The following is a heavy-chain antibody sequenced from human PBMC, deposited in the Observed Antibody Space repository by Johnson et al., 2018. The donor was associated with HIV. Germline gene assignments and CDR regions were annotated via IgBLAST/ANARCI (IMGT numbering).Heavy chain of an antibody. Sequence: QVQLVESGGGLVKPGGSLRLSCAASGFTFSDYYMSWIRQAPGKGLEWVSYISSSGTTIYYADSVKGRFTISRDNSKNTLYLQMNSLRAEDTAVYYCAKGVVPAAADAFDIWGQGTMVTVSS. CDR3: AKGVVPAAADAFDI. J-gene: IGHJ3*02. D-gene: IGHD2-2*01. V-gene: IGHV3-11*04. CDR1: GFTFSDYY. CDR2: ISSSGTTI.